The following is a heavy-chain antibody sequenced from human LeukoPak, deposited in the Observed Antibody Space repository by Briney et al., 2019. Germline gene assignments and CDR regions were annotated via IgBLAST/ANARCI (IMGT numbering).Heavy chain of an antibody. V-gene: IGHV4-59*01. CDR3: AGDTPMVAMDV. CDR2: IYYSGSA. Sequence: SETLSLTCTVSGFSISSYYWSWIRQPPGKGLEWIGYIYYSGSANYNPSLKSRVTISVDASKNQFSLKLSSVTAADTAVYYCAGDTPMVAMDVWGQGTTVTVSS. D-gene: IGHD3-10*01. CDR1: GFSISSYY. J-gene: IGHJ6*02.